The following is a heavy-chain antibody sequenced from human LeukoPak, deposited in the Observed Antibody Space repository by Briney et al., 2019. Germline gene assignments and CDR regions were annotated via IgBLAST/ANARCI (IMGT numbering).Heavy chain of an antibody. V-gene: IGHV3-73*01. CDR3: TRSELVPITFGGVIVDDAFDI. D-gene: IGHD3-16*02. J-gene: IGHJ3*02. Sequence: GGSLRLSCAASGFTFSGSAMHWVRQASGKGLEWVGRIRSKANSYATAYAASVKGRFTISRDDSKNTAYLQMNSLKTEDTAVYYCTRSELVPITFGGVIVDDAFDIWGQGTMVTVSS. CDR2: IRSKANSYAT. CDR1: GFTFSGSA.